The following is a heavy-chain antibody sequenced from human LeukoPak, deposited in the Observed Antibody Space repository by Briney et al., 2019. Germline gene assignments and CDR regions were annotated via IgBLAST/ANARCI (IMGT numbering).Heavy chain of an antibody. V-gene: IGHV3-21*01. CDR1: GFTFSSYS. D-gene: IGHD3-10*01. J-gene: IGHJ5*02. CDR3: ARGPLLLWFGELLDARYNLFDP. CDR2: ISSSSSYI. Sequence: GGSLRLSCAASGFTFSSYSMNWVRQAPGKGLEWVSSISSSSSYIYYADSVKGRFTISRDNAKNSLYLQMNSLRAEDTAVYYCARGPLLLWFGELLDARYNLFDPWGQGTLVTVSS.